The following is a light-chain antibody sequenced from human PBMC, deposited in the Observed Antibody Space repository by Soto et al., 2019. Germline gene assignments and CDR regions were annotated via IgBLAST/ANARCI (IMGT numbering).Light chain of an antibody. Sequence: DIQMTQFPSSLSASVGDRVTITCRASQGIGNDLGWYQHKPGKAPKRLIFSASTLDSGVPSRFSGGGCGKDFTITISSLPHEYLATYYCLHHYTYPLTLGGGTKVEIK. V-gene: IGKV1-17*01. J-gene: IGKJ4*01. CDR1: QGIGND. CDR3: LHHYTYPLT. CDR2: SAS.